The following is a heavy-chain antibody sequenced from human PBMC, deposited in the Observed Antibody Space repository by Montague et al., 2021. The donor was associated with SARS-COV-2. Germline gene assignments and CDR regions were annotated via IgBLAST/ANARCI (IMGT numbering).Heavy chain of an antibody. J-gene: IGHJ4*02. V-gene: IGHV4-4*02. CDR2: IYHSGST. CDR3: ASRGAGWFGSNPERFDY. Sequence: SETLSLTCAVYGGSISSSNWWSWGHQPPGKGLWWIEKIYHSGSTNYNPSLKSRVTISVDKSKNQFSLKLTSVTAAETAVYYCASRGAGWFGSNPERFDYWGQGTMVTVSS. D-gene: IGHD3-10*01. CDR1: GGSISSSNW.